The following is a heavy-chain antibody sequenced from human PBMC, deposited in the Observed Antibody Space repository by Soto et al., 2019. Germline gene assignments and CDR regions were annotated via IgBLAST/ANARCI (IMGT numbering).Heavy chain of an antibody. CDR2: ISAYNGNT. J-gene: IGHJ3*02. D-gene: IGHD2-8*02. CDR1: GYTFTSYG. V-gene: IGHV1-18*01. Sequence: AAVKVSCKACGYTFTSYGISWVRQAPGQGLEWMGWISAYNGNTNYAQKLQGRVTMTTDTSTSTAYMELRSLRSDDTAVYYCARDRLDWSDAFDIWGQGTMVTVSS. CDR3: ARDRLDWSDAFDI.